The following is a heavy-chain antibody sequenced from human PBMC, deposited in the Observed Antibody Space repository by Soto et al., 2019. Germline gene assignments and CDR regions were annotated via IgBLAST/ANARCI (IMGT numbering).Heavy chain of an antibody. CDR2: INHSGST. D-gene: IGHD6-19*01. V-gene: IGHV4-34*01. Sequence: SETLSLTCAVYGGSFSGYYWSWIRQPPGKGLEWIGEINHSGSTNYNPSLKSRVTISVDTSKNQFSLKLSSVTAADTAVYYCARGYSSGLQRYQDYYYGMDVWGQGTTVTVSS. CDR3: ARGYSSGLQRYQDYYYGMDV. J-gene: IGHJ6*02. CDR1: GGSFSGYY.